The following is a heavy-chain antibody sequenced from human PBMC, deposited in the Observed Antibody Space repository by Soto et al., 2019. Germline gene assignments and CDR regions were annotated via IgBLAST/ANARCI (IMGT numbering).Heavy chain of an antibody. J-gene: IGHJ4*02. V-gene: IGHV3-33*01. D-gene: IGHD6-13*01. CDR2: IWYDGSNK. Sequence: QVQLVECGGGVVQPGRSLRLSCAASGFTFSSYGMHWVRQAPGKGLEWVAVIWYDGSNKYYADSVKGRFTISRDNSKNTLYLQMNSLRAEDTAVYYCARADSSSWYIDYWGQGTLVTVSS. CDR3: ARADSSSWYIDY. CDR1: GFTFSSYG.